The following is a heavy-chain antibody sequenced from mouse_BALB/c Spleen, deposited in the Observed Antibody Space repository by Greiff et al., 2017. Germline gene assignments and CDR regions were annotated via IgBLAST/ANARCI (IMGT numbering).Heavy chain of an antibody. CDR3: TRKGDSSGYGFDY. CDR1: GYTFTSYW. D-gene: IGHD3-2*01. CDR2: IDPSDSYT. V-gene: IGHV1S127*01. Sequence: QVQLQQSGAELARPGASVKMSCKASGYTFTSYWMHWVKQRPGQGLEWIGTIDPSDSYTSYNQKFKGKATLTVDTSSSTAYMQLSSLTSEDSAVYYCTRKGDSSGYGFDYWGQGTTLTVSS. J-gene: IGHJ2*01.